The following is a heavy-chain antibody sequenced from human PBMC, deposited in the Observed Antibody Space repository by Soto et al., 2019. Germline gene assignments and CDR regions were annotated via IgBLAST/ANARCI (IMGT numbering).Heavy chain of an antibody. CDR1: GYTFTSFY. V-gene: IGHV1-46*01. J-gene: IGHJ6*02. Sequence: ASVKVSCKASGYTFTSFYMHWVRQAPGQGLEWMGIINANRTTTDYAQKLQGRVTMTTDTSTSTAYMELRSLRSDDTAVYYCARDPYCSGGSCYEDLWVDVWGQGTTVTVSS. D-gene: IGHD2-15*01. CDR3: ARDPYCSGGSCYEDLWVDV. CDR2: INANRTTT.